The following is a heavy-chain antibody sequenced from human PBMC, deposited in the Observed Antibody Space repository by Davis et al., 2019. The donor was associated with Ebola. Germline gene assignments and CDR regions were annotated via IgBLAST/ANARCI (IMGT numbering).Heavy chain of an antibody. J-gene: IGHJ4*02. V-gene: IGHV6-1*01. D-gene: IGHD3-16*01. CDR1: VHSVPTHSAA. Sequence: SQTLSLTCAISVHSVPTHSAAWNCITQSPSRGLEWPGTTYYRSKWLVDYAVSVKIRITINPDTSKNQFSLQLTSVTPEDTAVYYCARDPTYDQGYDFWGQGTLATVSS. CDR2: TYYRSKWLV. CDR3: ARDPTYDQGYDF.